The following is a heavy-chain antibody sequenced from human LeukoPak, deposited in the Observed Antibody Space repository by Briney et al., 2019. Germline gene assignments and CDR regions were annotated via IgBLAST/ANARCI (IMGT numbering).Heavy chain of an antibody. V-gene: IGHV3-30*04. CDR1: GFTFSSYA. Sequence: VGSLRLSCAASGFTFSSYAMHWVRQAPGKGLEWVGVISYDGSNKYYADSVKGRFTISRDNSKNTVYLQMNSLRAEDTAVYYCARDHLGDWGQGTLVTVSS. J-gene: IGHJ4*02. CDR3: ARDHLGD. CDR2: ISYDGSNK. D-gene: IGHD1-26*01.